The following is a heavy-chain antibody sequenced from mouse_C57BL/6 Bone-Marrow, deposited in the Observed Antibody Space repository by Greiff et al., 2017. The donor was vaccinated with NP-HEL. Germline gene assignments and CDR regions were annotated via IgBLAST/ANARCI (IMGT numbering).Heavy chain of an antibody. Sequence: QVHVKQSGAELVRPGPSVKMSCKASGYTFTNYWIGWAKQRPGHGLEWIGDIYPGGGYTNYNEKFKGKATLTADKSSSTAYMQFSSLTSEDSAIYYCAREGDYWGQGTTLTVSS. V-gene: IGHV1-63*01. CDR3: AREGDY. CDR2: IYPGGGYT. CDR1: GYTFTNYW. J-gene: IGHJ2*01.